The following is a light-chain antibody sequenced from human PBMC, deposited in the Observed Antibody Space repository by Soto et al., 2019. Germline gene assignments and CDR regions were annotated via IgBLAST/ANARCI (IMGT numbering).Light chain of an antibody. CDR2: GAS. V-gene: IGKV3-15*01. CDR1: QSISGN. Sequence: ELVFTESPAALCVCPAERATLSCSASQSISGNLAWYQQKPGQAPRLLIYGASTRATGIPARFSGSGSGTEFTLTISSLQSEDFAVYHCQQYNNWPITFGQGTRLEI. J-gene: IGKJ5*01. CDR3: QQYNNWPIT.